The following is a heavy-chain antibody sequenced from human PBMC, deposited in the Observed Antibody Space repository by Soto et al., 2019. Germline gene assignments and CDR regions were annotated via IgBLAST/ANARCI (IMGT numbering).Heavy chain of an antibody. CDR2: IYYSGST. D-gene: IGHD1-20*01. J-gene: IGHJ5*02. CDR1: GGSISSGGYY. Sequence: TLSLTCTVSGGSISSGGYYWSWIRQHPGKGLEWIGYIYYSGSTYYNPSLKSRVTISVDTSKNQFSLKLSSVTAADTAVYYCARDNPINGNNWFAPWGKGTLVTVSS. CDR3: ARDNPINGNNWFAP. V-gene: IGHV4-31*03.